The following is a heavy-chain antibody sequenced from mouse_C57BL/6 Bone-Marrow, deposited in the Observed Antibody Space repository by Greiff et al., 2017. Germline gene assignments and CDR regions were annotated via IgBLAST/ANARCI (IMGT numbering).Heavy chain of an antibody. CDR3: ARYYGKDYAMDY. Sequence: VQLQQSGAELVKPGASVKLSCKASGYTFTEYTIHWVKQRPEQGLEWIGRIDPANGNTKYAPKFQGKATITADTSSNTAYLQLSSLTSEDTAIYYCARYYGKDYAMDYWGQGTSVTVSS. D-gene: IGHD2-1*01. CDR2: IDPANGNT. J-gene: IGHJ4*01. V-gene: IGHV14-3*01. CDR1: GYTFTEYT.